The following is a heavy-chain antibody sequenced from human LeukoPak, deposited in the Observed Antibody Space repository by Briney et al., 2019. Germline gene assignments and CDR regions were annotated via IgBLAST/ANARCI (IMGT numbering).Heavy chain of an antibody. V-gene: IGHV4-30-4*08. J-gene: IGHJ4*02. CDR2: IYYSGST. CDR1: GGSISSGDYY. CDR3: ARETIAAAVGGY. D-gene: IGHD6-13*01. Sequence: PSETLSLTCTVSGGSISSGDYYWSWIRQPPGKGLEWIGYIYYSGSTYYNPSLKSRVTISVDTSKNQFSLKLSSVTAADTAVYYCARETIAAAVGGYWGQGTLVTVSS.